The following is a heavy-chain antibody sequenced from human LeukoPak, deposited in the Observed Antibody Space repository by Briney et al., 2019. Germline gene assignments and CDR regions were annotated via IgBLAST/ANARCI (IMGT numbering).Heavy chain of an antibody. V-gene: IGHV1-2*02. CDR1: GYTFTGYY. CDR2: INPDSGAT. Sequence: ASVKRSCSASGYTFTGYYIHWVRQSPGQGLEWMGWINPDSGATNYAQKFQGRVTMTRDTSISTAYMELSRLRSDDTTMYYCARDDTSGASFDYWGQGTLVTVSS. D-gene: IGHD6-19*01. CDR3: ARDDTSGASFDY. J-gene: IGHJ4*02.